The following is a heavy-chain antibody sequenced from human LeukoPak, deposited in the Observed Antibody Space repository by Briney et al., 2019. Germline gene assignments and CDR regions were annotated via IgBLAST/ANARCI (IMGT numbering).Heavy chain of an antibody. Sequence: GGSLRLSCAASGFTFSGYWMAWVRQPPGKGLEWVANMRGDGSAIYYVDTVKGRFTISRDNAKNSLYLQMNSLRAEDTAIYYCARTTDLDFWGQGTLVTVSS. D-gene: IGHD4-17*01. J-gene: IGHJ4*02. V-gene: IGHV3-7*02. CDR1: GFTFSGYW. CDR3: ARTTDLDF. CDR2: MRGDGSAI.